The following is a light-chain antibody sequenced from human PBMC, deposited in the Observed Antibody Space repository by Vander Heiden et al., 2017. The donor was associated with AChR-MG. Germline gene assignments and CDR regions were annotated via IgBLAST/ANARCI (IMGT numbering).Light chain of an antibody. Sequence: QSALTQPASVSASPAQSIPISCTGTSSDVGGYNYVSWYRQHPGKAPKLIIYDVSNRPSGVSNRFSGSKSGNTASLTISGLQAEDEADYDCSSYTSSSTSYGCGTGTKVTVL. J-gene: IGLJ1*01. CDR2: DVS. V-gene: IGLV2-14*03. CDR1: SSDVGGYNY. CDR3: SSYTSSSTSYG.